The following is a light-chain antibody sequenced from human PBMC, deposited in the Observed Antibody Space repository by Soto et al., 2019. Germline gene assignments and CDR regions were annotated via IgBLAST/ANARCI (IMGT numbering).Light chain of an antibody. CDR2: EGT. Sequence: QSALTQPASVSGSPGQSITISCTGTSSDVGTYDLVSWYQHHPDKAPKLLIYEGTKRPSGVSNRFSGSKSGNTASLTISGLLADDEADYYCCSYAGSSTFVVFGGGTKLTVL. CDR3: CSYAGSSTFVV. J-gene: IGLJ2*01. CDR1: SSDVGTYDL. V-gene: IGLV2-23*03.